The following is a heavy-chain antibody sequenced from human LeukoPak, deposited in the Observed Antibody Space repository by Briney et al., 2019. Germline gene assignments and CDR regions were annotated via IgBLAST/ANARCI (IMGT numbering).Heavy chain of an antibody. V-gene: IGHV1-69*13. CDR2: IIPIFGTA. D-gene: IGHD3-10*01. CDR3: AGGLWFGEFYDYYYYMDG. CDR1: GGTFSSYA. J-gene: IGHJ6*03. Sequence: SVKVSCKASGGTFSSYAISWVRQAPGQGLEWMGGIIPIFGTANYAQKFQGRVTITADESTSTAYMELSSLRSEDTAVYYCAGGLWFGEFYDYYYYMDGWGKGTTVTVSS.